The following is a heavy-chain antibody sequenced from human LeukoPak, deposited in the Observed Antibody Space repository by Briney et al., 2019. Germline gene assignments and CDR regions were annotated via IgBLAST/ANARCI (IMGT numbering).Heavy chain of an antibody. D-gene: IGHD5-12*01. J-gene: IGHJ5*02. CDR1: GFTLTNYW. CDR2: IRPEGSDK. Sequence: GGSLRLSCAASGFTLTNYWMGWVRQAPGKGLEWVANIRPEGSDKYYVDSVKGRFTISRDSAQNSLYLQMNSLRAEDSGVYCCGTWGIVAALDRWGQGTLVTVSS. CDR3: GTWGIVAALDR. V-gene: IGHV3-7*01.